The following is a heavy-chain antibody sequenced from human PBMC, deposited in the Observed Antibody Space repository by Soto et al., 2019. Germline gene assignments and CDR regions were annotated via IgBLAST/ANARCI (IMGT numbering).Heavy chain of an antibody. CDR3: AILTGHDYSNRIRFDY. V-gene: IGHV1-18*01. Sequence: QVPLVQSGAEVKKPGASVKVSCKASGYTFTSDGISWVRQAPGQGLEWMGWISAYNGNTNYAQKLQGRVTMTTDTPTSTAYMELRSLRSDDTAVYYCAILTGHDYSNRIRFDYWGQGTLVTVSS. J-gene: IGHJ4*02. CDR1: GYTFTSDG. CDR2: ISAYNGNT. D-gene: IGHD4-4*01.